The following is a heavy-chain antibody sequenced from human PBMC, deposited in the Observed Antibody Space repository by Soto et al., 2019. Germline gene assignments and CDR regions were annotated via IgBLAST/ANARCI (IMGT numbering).Heavy chain of an antibody. CDR3: ARAYYDFWSGYLETSDAFGI. CDR2: ISAYNGNT. J-gene: IGHJ3*02. D-gene: IGHD3-3*01. Sequence: ASVKVSCKASGYTFTSYGISWVRQAPGQGLEWMGWISAYNGNTNYAQKLQGRVTMTTDTSTSTAYMELRSLRSDDTAVYYCARAYYDFWSGYLETSDAFGIWGQGTMVT. CDR1: GYTFTSYG. V-gene: IGHV1-18*01.